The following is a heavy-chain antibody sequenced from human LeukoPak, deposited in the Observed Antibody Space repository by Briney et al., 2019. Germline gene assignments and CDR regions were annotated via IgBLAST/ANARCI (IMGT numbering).Heavy chain of an antibody. V-gene: IGHV3-48*03. Sequence: PGGSLRLSCAASGFTFSSYEMNWVRQAPGKGLEWVSYISSSGSTIYYADSVKGRFTISRDNAKNSLYLQMNSLRAEDTAVYYCASSEFWLYAFDIWGQGTMVTVSS. CDR1: GFTFSSYE. CDR3: ASSEFWLYAFDI. CDR2: ISSSGSTI. J-gene: IGHJ3*02. D-gene: IGHD3/OR15-3a*01.